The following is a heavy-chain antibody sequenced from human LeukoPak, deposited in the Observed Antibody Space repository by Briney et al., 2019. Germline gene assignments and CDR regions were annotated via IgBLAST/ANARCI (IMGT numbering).Heavy chain of an antibody. J-gene: IGHJ4*02. CDR2: ISSSASII. CDR1: GFTFSDYY. CDR3: ARVGYDSSGRFDY. V-gene: IGHV3-11*04. D-gene: IGHD3-22*01. Sequence: PGGSLRLSCAASGFTFSDYYMTWIRQAPGKGLEWVSYISSSASIIYYADSVKGRFIISRDNAKNSLYLQMNSLRAEDTAVYFCARVGYDSSGRFDYWGQGTLVTVSS.